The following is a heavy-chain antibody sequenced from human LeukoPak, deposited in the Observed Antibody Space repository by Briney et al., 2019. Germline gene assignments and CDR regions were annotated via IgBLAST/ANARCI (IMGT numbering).Heavy chain of an antibody. Sequence: PGGSLRLSCAASGFTFDDYAMHWVRQVPGKGPQWVSFISADGGGTYYADSVKGRFTTSRDNSKNSLFLQMNSLRSEDSALYYCAKDMQTVAGLSNYYYYAMAVWGQGTTVTVSS. D-gene: IGHD6-13*01. CDR3: AKDMQTVAGLSNYYYYAMAV. V-gene: IGHV3-43*02. CDR2: ISADGGGT. CDR1: GFTFDDYA. J-gene: IGHJ6*02.